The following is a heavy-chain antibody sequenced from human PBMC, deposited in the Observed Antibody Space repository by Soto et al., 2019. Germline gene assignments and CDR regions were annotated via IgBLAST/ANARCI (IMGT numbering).Heavy chain of an antibody. CDR2: IYYSGST. CDR1: GGSISSYY. D-gene: IGHD3-10*01. J-gene: IGHJ6*02. V-gene: IGHV4-59*01. CDR3: ARARGVHHYYYGMDV. Sequence: PSETLSLTCTVSGGSISSYYWSWIRQPPGKGLEWIGYIYYSGSTNYNPSLKSRVTISVDTSKNQFSLKLSSVTAADTAVYYCARARGVHHYYYGMDVWGQGTTVTVSS.